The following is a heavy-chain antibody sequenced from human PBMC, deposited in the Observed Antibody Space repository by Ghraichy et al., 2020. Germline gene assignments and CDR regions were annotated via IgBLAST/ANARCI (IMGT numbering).Heavy chain of an antibody. CDR1: GFTVSSNY. J-gene: IGHJ6*03. Sequence: LSLTCAASGFTVSSNYMSWVRQAPGKGLEWVSVIYSCGSTYYADSVKGRFTISRDNSKNTLYLQMNSLRAEDTAVYYCARARGGDCCTGLYYYYYYMDVWGKGTTVTVSS. CDR3: ARARGGDCCTGLYYYYYYMDV. V-gene: IGHV3-66*03. D-gene: IGHD2-21*02. CDR2: IYSCGST.